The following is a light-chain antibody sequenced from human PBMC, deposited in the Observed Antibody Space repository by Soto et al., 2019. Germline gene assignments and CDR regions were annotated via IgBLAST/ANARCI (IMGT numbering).Light chain of an antibody. CDR1: SSDVGGYNY. Sequence: QSVLTQPASVSGSPGQSITISCTGTSSDVGGYNYVSWYQQHPGKAPKLMIYDVSNRPSGVSNRFSGSKSGNTASLTISGLQAEDEADYYCSSYTSSSTANYVFGTGT. CDR3: SSYTSSSTANYV. V-gene: IGLV2-14*01. J-gene: IGLJ1*01. CDR2: DVS.